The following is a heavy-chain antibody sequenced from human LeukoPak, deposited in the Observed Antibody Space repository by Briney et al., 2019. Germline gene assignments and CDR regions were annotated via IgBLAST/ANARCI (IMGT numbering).Heavy chain of an antibody. V-gene: IGHV4-61*01. D-gene: IGHD3-10*01. CDR1: GGSVSNDNHC. CDR3: ARDRAGFTYGEYYFDY. CDR2: VNYSGST. J-gene: IGHJ4*02. Sequence: SETLSLTCTVSGGSVSNDNHCWSWIRQPPGKGLEWIGYVNYSGSTKYNPSLKSRVSISADTSRSQVSLKLSSVTAADTAVYYCARDRAGFTYGEYYFDYWGQGSLVTVSS.